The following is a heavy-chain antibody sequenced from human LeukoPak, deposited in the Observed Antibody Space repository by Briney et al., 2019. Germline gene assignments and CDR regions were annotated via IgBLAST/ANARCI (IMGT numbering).Heavy chain of an antibody. CDR3: AKPPYIYYDSSGYYYNY. Sequence: GGSLGLSCAASGFTFSSYAMSWVRQAPGKGLEWVSAISGSGGSTYYADSVKGRFTISRDNSKNTLYLQMNSLRAEDTAVYYCAKPPYIYYDSSGYYYNYWGQGALVTVSS. D-gene: IGHD3-22*01. V-gene: IGHV3-23*01. CDR1: GFTFSSYA. J-gene: IGHJ4*02. CDR2: ISGSGGST.